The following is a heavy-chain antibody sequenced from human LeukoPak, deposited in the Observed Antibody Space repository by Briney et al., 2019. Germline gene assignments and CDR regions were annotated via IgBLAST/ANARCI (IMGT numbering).Heavy chain of an antibody. J-gene: IGHJ4*02. D-gene: IGHD6-19*01. V-gene: IGHV3-30*04. CDR1: GFTFSSYA. Sequence: PGGSLRLSCAASGFTFSSYAMHWVRQAPGKGLEWVAVISYDGSNKYYADSVKGRFTISRDNSKNTLYLQMNSLRAEDTAVYYCARGPPIAVAGPGYYWGQGTLVTVSS. CDR2: ISYDGSNK. CDR3: ARGPPIAVAGPGYY.